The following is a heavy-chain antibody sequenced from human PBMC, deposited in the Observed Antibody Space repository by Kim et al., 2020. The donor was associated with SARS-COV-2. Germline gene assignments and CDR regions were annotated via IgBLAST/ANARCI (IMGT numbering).Heavy chain of an antibody. J-gene: IGHJ3*02. Sequence: GGSLRLSCATSGFTFSAYDMNWVRQAPRKGLEWLSFITKSSATIYYADSVQGRFTISRDNAKNSLYLQMNSLRDEDTALYYCVRDRMGGAFDIWGQGTMVTVSS. CDR3: VRDRMGGAFDI. CDR1: GFTFSAYD. D-gene: IGHD3-16*01. CDR2: ITKSSATI. V-gene: IGHV3-48*02.